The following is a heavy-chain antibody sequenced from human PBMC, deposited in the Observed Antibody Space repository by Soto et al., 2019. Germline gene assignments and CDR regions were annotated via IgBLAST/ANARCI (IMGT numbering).Heavy chain of an antibody. D-gene: IGHD3-3*01. CDR1: GGSISSGDYY. CDR2: SYYSGST. J-gene: IGHJ5*02. V-gene: IGHV4-30-4*01. CDR3: ARDLHNYDFWSGYYFDP. Sequence: QVQLQESGPGLVKPSQTLSLTCTVSGGSISSGDYYWSWIRQPPGKGLEWIGYSYYSGSTYYNPSLKSRVTISVDTSKNQFSLKLSSVTAADTAVYYCARDLHNYDFWSGYYFDPWGQGTLVTVSS.